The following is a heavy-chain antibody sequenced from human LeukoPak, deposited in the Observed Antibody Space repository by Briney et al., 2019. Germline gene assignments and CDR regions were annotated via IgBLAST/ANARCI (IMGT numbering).Heavy chain of an antibody. CDR1: GFTFSSYA. V-gene: IGHV3-23*01. CDR3: ARGQAGSA. J-gene: IGHJ4*02. CDR2: ISSGGGRT. Sequence: PGGSLRLSCAASGFTFSSYAMSWVRQAPGKGLEWVSAISSGGGRTYYADSVKGRFTFSRDNSKNSLYLQMNSLRAEDTAVYYCARGQAGSAWGQGTLVTVSS.